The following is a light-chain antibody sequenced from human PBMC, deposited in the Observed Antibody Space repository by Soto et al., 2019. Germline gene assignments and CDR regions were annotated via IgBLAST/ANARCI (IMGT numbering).Light chain of an antibody. J-gene: IGKJ4*01. CDR3: QQRSSWPLT. CDR2: YAS. Sequence: EMVLTQSPATLSLSPGETATLSCRSSQSVRSSLACYQQKPGQTPSLLFYYASNRATGIPARFSGSGSGTDFTLTVSSLEPEDFAVYYCQQRSSWPLTFGEGTKVEIK. V-gene: IGKV3-11*01. CDR1: QSVRSS.